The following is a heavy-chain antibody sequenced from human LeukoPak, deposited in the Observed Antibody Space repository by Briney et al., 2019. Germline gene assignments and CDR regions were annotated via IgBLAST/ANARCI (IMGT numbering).Heavy chain of an antibody. D-gene: IGHD3-22*01. Sequence: ASVKVSCKASGYTFTSYYMHWVRQAPGQGLEWMGIINPSGGSTSYAQKLQGRVTMTTDTSTSTAYMELRSLRSDDTAVYYCARCLKNYYDSSGYTWGYYFDYWGQGTLVTVSS. V-gene: IGHV1-46*01. CDR3: ARCLKNYYDSSGYTWGYYFDY. CDR1: GYTFTSYY. CDR2: INPSGGST. J-gene: IGHJ4*02.